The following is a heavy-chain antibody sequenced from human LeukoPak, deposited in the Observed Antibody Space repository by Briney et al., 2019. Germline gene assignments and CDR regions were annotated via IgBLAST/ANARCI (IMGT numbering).Heavy chain of an antibody. J-gene: IGHJ3*01. CDR2: ISSYTGNT. CDR3: GRNSSGDAFDV. V-gene: IGHV1-18*01. D-gene: IGHD6-19*01. CDR1: GYTFISYD. Sequence: GASVKVSCKAPGYTFISYDISWVRQAPGQGLEWMGWISSYTGNTNYAQKLQGRVAMTTDTSTSTAYMELRSLRSDDTAVYYCGRNSSGDAFDVWGQGTMVTVSS.